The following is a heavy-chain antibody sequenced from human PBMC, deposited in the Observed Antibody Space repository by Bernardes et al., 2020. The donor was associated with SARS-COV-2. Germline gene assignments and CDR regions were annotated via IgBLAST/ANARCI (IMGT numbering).Heavy chain of an antibody. CDR2: ISTYNGDT. Sequence: ASVKVSCRASGYAFSSYGISWVRQAPGQGLEWMGWISTYNGDTNYGKEIQGRVTMTTDTSTNTAFMELRSLISDDTAMYYCARCAATSRYSGGLFDYWGQGTLVSVSS. J-gene: IGHJ4*02. CDR1: GYAFSSYG. CDR3: ARCAATSRYSGGLFDY. D-gene: IGHD2-2*02. V-gene: IGHV1-18*01.